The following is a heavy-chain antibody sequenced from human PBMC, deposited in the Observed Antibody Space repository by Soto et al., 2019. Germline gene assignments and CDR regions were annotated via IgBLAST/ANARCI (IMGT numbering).Heavy chain of an antibody. CDR3: ARVGGINWFDP. CDR1: GGSISSGGYY. Sequence: QVQLQESGPGLVKPSQTLSLTCTVSGGSISSGGYYWSWIRQHPGKGLEWIGYIYYSGSTYYNPSLKXRXTXSXXPSKNQFSPKLSSVTAADTAVYYCARVGGINWFDPWGQGTLVTVSS. V-gene: IGHV4-31*03. D-gene: IGHD3-16*01. CDR2: IYYSGST. J-gene: IGHJ5*02.